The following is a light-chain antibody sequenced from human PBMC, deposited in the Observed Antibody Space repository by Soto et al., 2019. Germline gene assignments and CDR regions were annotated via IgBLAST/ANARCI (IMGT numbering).Light chain of an antibody. V-gene: IGKV3D-15*01. J-gene: IGKJ1*01. CDR2: GAS. CDR3: MQALQTPWT. Sequence: EIVMTQSPATLSVSPGERATLSCRASQSVSSNLAWYQQKPGQAPRLLIYGASSRATGIPDRFSGSGSGTDFTLKISRVEAEDVGVYYCMQALQTPWTFGQGTKVDNK. CDR1: QSVSSN.